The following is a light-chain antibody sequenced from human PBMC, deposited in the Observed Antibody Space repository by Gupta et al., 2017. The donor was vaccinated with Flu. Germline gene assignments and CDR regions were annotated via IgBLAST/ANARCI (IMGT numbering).Light chain of an antibody. J-gene: IGLJ3*02. V-gene: IGLV1-47*01. CDR3: AAWDDIVGGQV. CDR1: RSNVQTYN. Sequence: QSVLIQPPTMSGTPWPRVIISCSGTRSNVQTYNVYWYRQVPGVAPTLLIARDDERPSGVPDRISGSKSGTSASLAIDGLRSEDEAHYYCAAWDDIVGGQVFGGGTSLTVL. CDR2: RDD.